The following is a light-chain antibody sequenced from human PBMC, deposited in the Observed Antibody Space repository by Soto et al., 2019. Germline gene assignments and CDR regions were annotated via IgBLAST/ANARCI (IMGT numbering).Light chain of an antibody. CDR2: GVT. Sequence: QSALTQPASVSGSPGQSITISCTGSSSDVGHSNHVSWYQQHPGKAPKLIIYGVTNRPSGISNRFSGSKSGSTASLTISGLQPEDEADYYCNSYTLSTTYVFGTGTKLTVL. J-gene: IGLJ1*01. V-gene: IGLV2-14*03. CDR1: SSDVGHSNH. CDR3: NSYTLSTTYV.